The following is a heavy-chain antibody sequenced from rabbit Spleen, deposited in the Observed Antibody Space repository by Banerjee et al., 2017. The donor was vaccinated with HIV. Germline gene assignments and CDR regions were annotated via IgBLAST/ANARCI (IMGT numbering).Heavy chain of an antibody. J-gene: IGHJ6*02. V-gene: IGHV1S45*01. D-gene: IGHD1-1*01. CDR3: ARSPNSGYSYGIDS. CDR1: GFSFSSSSW. CDR2: IDVISSVGP. Sequence: EQLEESGGGLVKPEGSLTVTCKASGFSFSSSSWIYWVRQAPGKGLEWIACIDVISSVGPYYASWAKGRFTISKTSSTTVTLGMTSLTDADTATYFCARSPNSGYSYGIDSWGPGTLVTVS.